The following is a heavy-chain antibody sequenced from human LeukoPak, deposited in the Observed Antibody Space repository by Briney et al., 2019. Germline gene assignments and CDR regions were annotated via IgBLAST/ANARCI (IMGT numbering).Heavy chain of an antibody. CDR1: GGSISPYY. J-gene: IGHJ4*02. V-gene: IGHV4-59*08. Sequence: SETLSLTCTVSGGSISPYYWSWIRQTPGKGLEWIGHIYYSGSTSYNPSLKSRITISVDTSKNQFSLRLSSVTAADTAVYYRARGNIAAAYYFDYWGQGTLVTVSS. CDR2: IYYSGST. CDR3: ARGNIAAAYYFDY. D-gene: IGHD6-13*01.